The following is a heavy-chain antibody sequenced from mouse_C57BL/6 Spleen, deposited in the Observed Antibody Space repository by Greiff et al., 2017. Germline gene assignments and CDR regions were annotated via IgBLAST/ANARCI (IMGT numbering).Heavy chain of an antibody. CDR2: IDPSDSET. CDR1: GYTFTSYW. D-gene: IGHD2-3*01. CDR3: ATYDGYYGGFAY. Sequence: VQLQQPGAELVRPGSSVKLSCKASGYTFTSYWMHWVKQRPIQGLEWIGNIDPSDSETHYNQKFKDKATLTVDKSSSTAYMQLSSLTSEDSAVYYCATYDGYYGGFAYWGQGTLVTVSA. J-gene: IGHJ3*01. V-gene: IGHV1-52*01.